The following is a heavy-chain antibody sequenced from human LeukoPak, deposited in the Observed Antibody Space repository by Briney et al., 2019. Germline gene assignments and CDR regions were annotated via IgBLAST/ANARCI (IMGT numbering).Heavy chain of an antibody. J-gene: IGHJ4*02. V-gene: IGHV3-15*01. D-gene: IGHD2-2*01. CDR3: RVYCSSTSCYAGSVGGGFDY. CDR2: IQAKADGETT. CDR1: GLTFINAW. Sequence: NPGGSLRLSCTASGLTFINAWMAWVRQAPGKGLEWVGRIQAKADGETTDYAAPVKGRFTISRDDSKNTLYLQMNSLKTEDTAVYYCRVYCSSTSCYAGSVGGGFDYWGQGTLVTVSS.